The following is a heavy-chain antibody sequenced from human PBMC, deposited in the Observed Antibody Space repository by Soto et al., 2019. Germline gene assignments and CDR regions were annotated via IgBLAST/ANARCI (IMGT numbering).Heavy chain of an antibody. D-gene: IGHD1-26*01. Sequence: QVQLVQSGAEVKKPGASVKVSCKASGYTFTSYGISWVRQAPGQGLEWMGWIIPIFGTANYAQKFQGRVTITADDSTSTAYMELSSLRSEDTAVYYCARDSGSFFDYWGQGTLVTVSS. CDR1: GYTFTSYG. V-gene: IGHV1-69*13. CDR2: IIPIFGTA. J-gene: IGHJ4*02. CDR3: ARDSGSFFDY.